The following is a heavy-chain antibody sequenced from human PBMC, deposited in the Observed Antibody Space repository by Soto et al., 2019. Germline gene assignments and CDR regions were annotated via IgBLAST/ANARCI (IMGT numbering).Heavy chain of an antibody. CDR3: ASYYYDSSGYSGGETQA. Sequence: GASVKVSCKASGGSFSSYAISWVRQAPGQGLEWMGGIIPIFGTANYAQKFQGRVTITADESTSTAYMELSSLRSEDTAVYYCASYYYDSSGYSGGETQAWGQGTLVTVSS. CDR2: IIPIFGTA. V-gene: IGHV1-69*13. J-gene: IGHJ4*02. CDR1: GGSFSSYA. D-gene: IGHD3-22*01.